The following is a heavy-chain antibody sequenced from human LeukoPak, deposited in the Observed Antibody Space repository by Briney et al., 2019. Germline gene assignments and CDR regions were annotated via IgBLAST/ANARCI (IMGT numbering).Heavy chain of an antibody. Sequence: GGSLRLSCAASGFTFSGSAMHWVRQASGKGLEWVGRIRTKANNYATAYAASVKGRFTISRDDSKNTAYLQMSSLKTEDTAVYYCARQGAVAGTVDCWGQGTLVTVSS. CDR1: GFTFSGSA. V-gene: IGHV3-73*01. CDR2: IRTKANNYAT. CDR3: ARQGAVAGTVDC. D-gene: IGHD6-19*01. J-gene: IGHJ4*02.